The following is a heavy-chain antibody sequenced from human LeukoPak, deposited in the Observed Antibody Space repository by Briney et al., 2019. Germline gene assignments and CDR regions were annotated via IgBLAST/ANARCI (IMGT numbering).Heavy chain of an antibody. CDR3: ARNSLEYSSLDY. CDR2: ISYDGSNK. J-gene: IGHJ4*02. D-gene: IGHD6-6*01. Sequence: GRSLRLSCAASGFTFSSYAMHWVRQAPGKGLEWVAAISYDGSNKYYADSVKGRFTISRDNSKNTLYLQMNSLRAEDTAVYYCARNSLEYSSLDYWGQGTLVTVSS. CDR1: GFTFSSYA. V-gene: IGHV3-30*04.